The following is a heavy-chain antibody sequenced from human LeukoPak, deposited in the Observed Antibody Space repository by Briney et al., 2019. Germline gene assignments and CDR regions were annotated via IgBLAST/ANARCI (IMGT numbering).Heavy chain of an antibody. J-gene: IGHJ6*02. V-gene: IGHV3-48*02. CDR1: GFTFSIHG. CDR3: ARVGRGVYGMDV. Sequence: PGGSLRLSCAASGFTFSIHGMNWVRQAPGKGLEWVSYIINSGGTVYCTDSVQGRFTISRDNAKNSLFLQMNSLRDEDTAVYYCARVGRGVYGMDVWGQGTTVTVSS. CDR2: IINSGGTV. D-gene: IGHD3-10*01.